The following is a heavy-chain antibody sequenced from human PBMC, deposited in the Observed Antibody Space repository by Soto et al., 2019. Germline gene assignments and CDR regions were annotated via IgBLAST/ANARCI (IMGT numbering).Heavy chain of an antibody. D-gene: IGHD2-2*01. CDR3: AREVIPLSTDVYFDL. Sequence: QLQLRESGPGLVKPSETLSLTCTVSGGSISGGVVGLYYWSWISQPTGKGLALMGYIYDSGSTYYNPSLKRRVNISVDTSKNLFSLRLSSVTAADKAVYYCAREVIPLSTDVYFDLWGRGTLVTVSS. CDR1: GGSISGGVVGLYY. V-gene: IGHV4-30-4*01. CDR2: IYDSGST. J-gene: IGHJ2*01.